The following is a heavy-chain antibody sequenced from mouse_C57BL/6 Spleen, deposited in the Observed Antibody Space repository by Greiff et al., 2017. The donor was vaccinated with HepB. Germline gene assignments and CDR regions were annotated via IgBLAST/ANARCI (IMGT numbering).Heavy chain of an antibody. D-gene: IGHD1-1*01. Sequence: VQLQQSGAELVKPGASVKLSCTASGFNIKDYYMHWVKQRTEQGLEWIGRIDPEDGDTKYAQKFQGKATITADTSSNTAYLQLSSLTSEDTAVYYCALITTVVGFDDWGQGTTLTVSS. J-gene: IGHJ2*01. V-gene: IGHV14-2*01. CDR2: IDPEDGDT. CDR3: ALITTVVGFDD. CDR1: GFNIKDYY.